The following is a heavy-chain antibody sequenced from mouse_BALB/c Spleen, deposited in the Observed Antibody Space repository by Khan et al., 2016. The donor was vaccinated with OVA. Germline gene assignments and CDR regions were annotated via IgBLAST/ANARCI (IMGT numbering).Heavy chain of an antibody. D-gene: IGHD2-14*01. CDR2: ISSSDST. CDR1: GDSITSGY. V-gene: IGHV3-8*02. CDR3: ARWNYRYDGYFDY. J-gene: IGHJ2*01. Sequence: EVQLQESGPSLVKPSQTLSLTCSVTGDSITSGYWNWIRKFSGNKLEYMGYISSSDSTFYNPSLKSRISITRDTSKNQYYLQLNSVTTEDTATYYCARWNYRYDGYFDYWGQGTTLTVSS.